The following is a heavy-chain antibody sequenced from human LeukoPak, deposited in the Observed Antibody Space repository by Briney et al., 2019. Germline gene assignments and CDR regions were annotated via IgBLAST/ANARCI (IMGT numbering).Heavy chain of an antibody. CDR2: ISNSGST. V-gene: IGHV4-59*01. CDR1: GGSISSYY. J-gene: IGHJ5*02. Sequence: PSETLSLTCTVSGGSISSYYWSWIRQPPGEGLEWIGYISNSGSTNYNPSLKSRVTISVDTSKNQLSLKLSSVTAADTAVYYCARHRYYYDSSGYYYQPWGQGTLVTVSS. CDR3: ARHRYYYDSSGYYYQP. D-gene: IGHD3-22*01.